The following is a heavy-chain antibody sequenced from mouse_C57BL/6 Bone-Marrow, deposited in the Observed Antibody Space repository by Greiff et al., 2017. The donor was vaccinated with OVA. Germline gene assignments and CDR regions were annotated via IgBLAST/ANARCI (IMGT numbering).Heavy chain of an antibody. V-gene: IGHV1-55*01. CDR1: GYTFTSYW. D-gene: IGHD1-1*01. CDR2: IYPGSGST. CDR3: ARFTTVVALHWYLDV. J-gene: IGHJ1*03. Sequence: PGASVKMSCKASGYTFTSYWFTWVKQRPGQGLEWIGDIYPGSGSTNYNEKFTSKATLTVDTSSSTDYMQLSSLMSEDTAVYYCARFTTVVALHWYLDVGGTGTAVTVSS.